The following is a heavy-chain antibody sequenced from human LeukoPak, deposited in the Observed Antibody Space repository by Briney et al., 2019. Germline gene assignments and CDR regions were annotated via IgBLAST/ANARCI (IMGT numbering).Heavy chain of an antibody. CDR2: IRYDGSNK. CDR3: ARAPEYYYYMDV. Sequence: PGGSLRRSCAASGFTFSSYGMHWVRQAPGKGLEWVAFIRYDGSNKYYADSVKGRFTISRDNAKNSLYLQMNSLRAGDTAVYYCARAPEYYYYMDVWGKGTTVTVSS. V-gene: IGHV3-30*02. J-gene: IGHJ6*03. CDR1: GFTFSSYG.